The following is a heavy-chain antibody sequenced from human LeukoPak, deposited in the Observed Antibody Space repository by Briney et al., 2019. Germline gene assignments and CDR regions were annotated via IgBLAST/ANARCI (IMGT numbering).Heavy chain of an antibody. J-gene: IGHJ1*01. Sequence: GGSLRLSCAASGFTFSSYAMSWVRQAPGKGLEWVSGISWNSGSIGYADSVKGRFTISRDNAKNSLYLQMNSLRAEDTALYYCAKTQSSGWYYLGYFQHWGQGTLVTVSS. CDR3: AKTQSSGWYYLGYFQH. D-gene: IGHD6-19*01. V-gene: IGHV3-9*01. CDR2: ISWNSGSI. CDR1: GFTFSSYA.